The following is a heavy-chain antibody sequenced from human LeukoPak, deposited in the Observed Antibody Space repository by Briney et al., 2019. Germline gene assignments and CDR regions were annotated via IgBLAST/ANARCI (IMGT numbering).Heavy chain of an antibody. CDR3: AKDRAVHVVVTAPDY. CDR2: ISGSGGST. J-gene: IGHJ4*02. V-gene: IGHV3-23*01. Sequence: ETLSLTCTVSGGSISSTTNYWGWVRQAPGKGLEWVSAISGSGGSTYYAESVKGRFTISRDNSKNTRYLQMNMLRTQDTSVYYCAKDRAVHVVVTAPDYWGQGTLV. D-gene: IGHD2-21*02. CDR1: GGSISSTT.